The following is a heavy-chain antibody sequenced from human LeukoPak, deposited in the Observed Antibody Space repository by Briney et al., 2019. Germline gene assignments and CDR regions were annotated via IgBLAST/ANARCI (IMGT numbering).Heavy chain of an antibody. CDR3: AGKPPGRADYGMDV. CDR1: GGSISSYH. J-gene: IGHJ6*02. Sequence: SETLSLTCTVSGGSISSYHWSWIRQPPGKGLEWIGYIYYSGSTNYNPSLKRRVTISVATSKNQFSLKLSSVTAADTAVYYCAGKPPGRADYGMDVWGQGTTVTVSS. V-gene: IGHV4-59*01. D-gene: IGHD1-14*01. CDR2: IYYSGST.